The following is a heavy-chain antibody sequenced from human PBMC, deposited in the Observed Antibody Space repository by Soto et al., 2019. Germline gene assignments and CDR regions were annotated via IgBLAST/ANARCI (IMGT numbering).Heavy chain of an antibody. D-gene: IGHD2-15*01. Sequence: SGGGLVQPGGSLRLSCAASGFTISTYVMSWVRQAPGKGLEWVSAISGSSDNTYYADSARGRFTISRDPSKSTLYLQMNSLRAEDTAVYYCAKDRKGSYCSGGTCYSFDYWGQGTLVTVSS. J-gene: IGHJ4*02. V-gene: IGHV3-23*01. CDR3: AKDRKGSYCSGGTCYSFDY. CDR2: ISGSSDNT. CDR1: GFTISTYV.